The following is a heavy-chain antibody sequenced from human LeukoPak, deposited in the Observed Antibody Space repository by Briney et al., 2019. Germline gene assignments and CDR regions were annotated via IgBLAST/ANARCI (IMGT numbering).Heavy chain of an antibody. D-gene: IGHD3-10*01. V-gene: IGHV3-23*01. CDR3: EKTTGSLLSDP. J-gene: IGHJ5*02. Sequence: GGSLRLSCAASGFTFSSYAMTWVRQAPGKGREWVSSISGIGGASYYADSVQGRVTISMDNSKNTPYVQMNRLGAGDTAVYYWEKTTGSLLSDPWGQGTLVTVSS. CDR2: ISGIGGAS. CDR1: GFTFSSYA.